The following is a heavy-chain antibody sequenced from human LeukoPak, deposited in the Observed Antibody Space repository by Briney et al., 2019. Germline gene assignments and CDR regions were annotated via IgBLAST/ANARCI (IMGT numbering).Heavy chain of an antibody. V-gene: IGHV1-2*02. D-gene: IGHD6-19*01. Sequence: ASVKVSCKASGYTFTGYYMHWVRQAPGQGLEWMGWINPNSGGTNYAQKFQGRVTMTRDTSISTAYMELSRLRSDDTAVYYCARGGWEHSSGWYKVRDWGQGTLVTVSS. CDR2: INPNSGGT. CDR1: GYTFTGYY. CDR3: ARGGWEHSSGWYKVRD. J-gene: IGHJ4*02.